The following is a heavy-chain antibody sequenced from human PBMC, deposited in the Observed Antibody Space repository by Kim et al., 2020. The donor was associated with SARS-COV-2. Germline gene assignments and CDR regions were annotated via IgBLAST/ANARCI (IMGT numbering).Heavy chain of an antibody. J-gene: IGHJ4*02. CDR1: GFAFNNYA. D-gene: IGHD4-17*01. Sequence: GGSLRLSCAASGFAFNNYAMNWVRQAPGQVLEWVSGISAGGGSTYYADSVKGRLTISRDNSKNTLYLQMNSLRGEDTALYYCFNDAPDPGQRNHYVLPQGRLAYWGQGTLVTVS. V-gene: IGHV3-23*01. CDR3: FNDAPDPGQRNHYVLPQGRLAY. CDR2: ISAGGGST.